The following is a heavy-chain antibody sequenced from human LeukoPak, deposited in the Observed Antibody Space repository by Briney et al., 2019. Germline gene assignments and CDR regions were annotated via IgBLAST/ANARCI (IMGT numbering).Heavy chain of an antibody. CDR2: IFGSGANT. V-gene: IGHV3-23*01. D-gene: IGHD3-9*01. J-gene: IGHJ4*02. Sequence: GASLRLSCAASGFIFSNYALSCARDAPGKGLEWGSAIFGSGANTYYADSLKGRFTISRDNPRNTLYLQMNSLRAEDTAVYYCAKWGDYDVLTGYYDPDNWGQGTLVTVSS. CDR3: AKWGDYDVLTGYYDPDN. CDR1: GFIFSNYA.